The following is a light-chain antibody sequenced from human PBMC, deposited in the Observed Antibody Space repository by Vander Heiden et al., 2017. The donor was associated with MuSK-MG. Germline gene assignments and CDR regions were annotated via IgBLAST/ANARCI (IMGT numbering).Light chain of an antibody. Sequence: DIQMTQSPSSLSASVGDRVTITCQASQDISNYLNWYQQKPGKAPKLLIYDASNLETGVPSRFSGSGYGTDFTFTISSLQPEDIATYYCQQYENLPPVRYTFGQGTKLEIK. CDR1: QDISNY. CDR2: DAS. V-gene: IGKV1-33*01. J-gene: IGKJ2*01. CDR3: QQYENLPPVRYT.